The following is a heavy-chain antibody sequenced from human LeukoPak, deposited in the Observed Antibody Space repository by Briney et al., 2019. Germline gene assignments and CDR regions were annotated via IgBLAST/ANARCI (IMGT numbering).Heavy chain of an antibody. D-gene: IGHD3-22*01. J-gene: IGHJ4*02. V-gene: IGHV3-11*01. Sequence: GGSLRLSCAASGFTFSDYYMSWIRQAPGKGLEWVSYISSSGSTIYYADSVKGRFTISRDNAKNSLYLQMNSLRAEDTAVYYCARDLIDRMDSSGYYPYYFDYWGQGTLVTVS. CDR1: GFTFSDYY. CDR3: ARDLIDRMDSSGYYPYYFDY. CDR2: ISSSGSTI.